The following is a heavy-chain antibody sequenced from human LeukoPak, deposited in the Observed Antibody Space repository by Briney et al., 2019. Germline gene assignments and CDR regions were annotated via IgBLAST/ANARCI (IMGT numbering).Heavy chain of an antibody. V-gene: IGHV3-21*01. CDR3: ARSTAERTRLYSSSSVPYDY. CDR2: ISSSSSYI. CDR1: GFTFSSYS. D-gene: IGHD6-6*01. J-gene: IGHJ4*02. Sequence: GGSLGLSCAASGFTFSSYSMNWVRQASGKGLEWVSSISSSSSYIYYADSVKGRFTISRDNAKNSLYLQMNSLRAEDTAVYYCARSTAERTRLYSSSSVPYDYWGQGTLVTVSS.